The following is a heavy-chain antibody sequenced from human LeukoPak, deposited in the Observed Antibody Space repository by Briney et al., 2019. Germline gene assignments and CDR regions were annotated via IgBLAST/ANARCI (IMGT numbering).Heavy chain of an antibody. J-gene: IGHJ6*03. CDR1: GFTFSNYA. D-gene: IGHD1-26*01. CDR3: AKHPGDFTGIVNYYYMDV. CDR2: ISYDGSKK. V-gene: IGHV3-30*04. Sequence: GGSLRLSCAASGFTFSNYAMHWVRQAPGKVLEWVAVISYDGSKKDYADSVKGRFTISRDNSKNTLFLQMNSLRVEDTAVYYCAKHPGDFTGIVNYYYMDVWGKGTTVTVSS.